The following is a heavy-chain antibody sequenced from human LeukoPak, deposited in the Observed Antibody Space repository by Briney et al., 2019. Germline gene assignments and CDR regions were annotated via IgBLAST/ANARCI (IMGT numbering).Heavy chain of an antibody. CDR2: IYYSGST. CDR3: ARDTITGTTSPDDAFDI. J-gene: IGHJ3*02. V-gene: IGHV4-31*03. CDR1: GGSISSGGYY. D-gene: IGHD1-7*01. Sequence: SQTLSLTCTVSGGSISSGGYYWSWIRQHPGKGLEWIGYIYYSGSTYYNPSLKSRVTISVDTSKNQFSLKLSSVTAADTAVNYCARDTITGTTSPDDAFDIWGQGTMVTVSS.